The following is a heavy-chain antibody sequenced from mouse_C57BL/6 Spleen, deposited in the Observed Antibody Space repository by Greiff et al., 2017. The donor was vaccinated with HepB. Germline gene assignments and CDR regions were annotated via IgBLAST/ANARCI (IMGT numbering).Heavy chain of an antibody. CDR2: IYPRSGNT. Sequence: QVQLKESGAELARPGASVKLSCKASGYTFTSYGISWVKQRTGQGLEWIGEIYPRSGNTYYNEKFKGKATLTADKSSSTAYMELRSLTSEDSAVYFCAQRGYDYEGFAYWGQGTLVTVSA. V-gene: IGHV1-81*01. J-gene: IGHJ3*01. CDR1: GYTFTSYG. D-gene: IGHD2-4*01. CDR3: AQRGYDYEGFAY.